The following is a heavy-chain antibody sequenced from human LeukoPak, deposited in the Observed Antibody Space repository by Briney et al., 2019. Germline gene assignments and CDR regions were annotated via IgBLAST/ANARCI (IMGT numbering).Heavy chain of an antibody. V-gene: IGHV1-8*01. CDR3: ARDYYGSKSSSFDP. J-gene: IGHJ5*02. D-gene: IGHD3-10*01. CDR1: GYTFTSYD. CDR2: MNPNSGNT. Sequence: ASVKVSCKASGYTFTSYDINWVRQATGQGLEWLGWMNPNSGNTGYAQNFQGRVTMTRNTSISTAYMEPSSLRSEDTAVYYCARDYYGSKSSSFDPWGQGTLVTVSS.